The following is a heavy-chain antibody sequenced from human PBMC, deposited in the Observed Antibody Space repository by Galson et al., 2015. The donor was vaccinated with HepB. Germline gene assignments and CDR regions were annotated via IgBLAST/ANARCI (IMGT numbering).Heavy chain of an antibody. CDR2: INSDGSRT. J-gene: IGHJ6*02. CDR1: GFTFSSYW. CDR3: ARGGAIFGVKTYYYYGVDV. Sequence: SLRLSCAASGFTFSSYWIHWVRQAPGKGLVWVSLINSDGSRTSYADSVKGRFTISRDNAKNTLYLQMNSLRAEDTAVYYCARGGAIFGVKTYYYYGVDVWGQGTTVTVS. D-gene: IGHD3-3*01. V-gene: IGHV3-74*01.